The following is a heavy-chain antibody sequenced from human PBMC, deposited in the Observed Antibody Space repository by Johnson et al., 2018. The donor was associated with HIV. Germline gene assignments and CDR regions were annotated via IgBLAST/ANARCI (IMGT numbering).Heavy chain of an antibody. D-gene: IGHD3-22*01. J-gene: IGHJ3*02. CDR1: GFTFSNFA. Sequence: VQLVESGGGLVQPGGSLRLSCEVSGFTFSNFAMSWVRQAPGKGLEWVSPISGSDHSTYYADSVRGRFTISRDNVKRSLYLQMNSLRVEDTALYYCARVRTGDSSGYHDAFDIWGQGTMVTVSS. CDR3: ARVRTGDSSGYHDAFDI. CDR2: ISGSDHST. V-gene: IGHV3-23*04.